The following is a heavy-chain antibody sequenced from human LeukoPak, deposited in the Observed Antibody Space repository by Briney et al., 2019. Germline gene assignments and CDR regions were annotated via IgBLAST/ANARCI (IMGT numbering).Heavy chain of an antibody. J-gene: IGHJ4*02. CDR3: AGENIATAGIDY. CDR2: IYYSAST. V-gene: IGHV4-59*01. Sequence: SETLSLTCTVSGGSINTYYWSWIRQPPGKGLEWIGYIYYSASTNYNPSLKNRVTISVDTSKNKFSLKLSSVTAADTAVYYSAGENIATAGIDYWGQGTLVTVSS. D-gene: IGHD6-13*01. CDR1: GGSINTYY.